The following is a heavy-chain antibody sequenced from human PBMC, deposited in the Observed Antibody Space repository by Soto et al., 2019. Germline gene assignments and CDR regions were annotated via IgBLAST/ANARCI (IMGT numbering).Heavy chain of an antibody. D-gene: IGHD4-17*01. CDR1: GFNFSDYY. V-gene: IGHV3-11*01. J-gene: IGHJ6*02. CDR2: ISSSGRTI. CDR3: ARHDDYGDNGYGMDV. Sequence: QVQLVESGGGLVKPGGSLRLSCAASGFNFSDYYMSWIRQAPGKGLEWVSYISSSGRTIYYADSVKGRFTVSRGNAKNSLYVQMNSLRAEDTAVYWCARHDDYGDNGYGMDVWGQGTTVTVSS.